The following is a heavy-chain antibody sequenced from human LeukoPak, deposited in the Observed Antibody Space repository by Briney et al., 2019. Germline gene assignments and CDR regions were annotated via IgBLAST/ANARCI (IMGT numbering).Heavy chain of an antibody. CDR2: IYPGDSDT. CDR3: ARQGVGAFDI. Sequence: PGASLLISCKGSGCSFTYYWIGCVRRMPAKGLEWMGSIYPGDSDTRYSPSLQGQVTISADTSISTAYLQWSSLKASDTAMYYCARQGVGAFDIWGQGTMVTVSS. CDR1: GCSFTYYW. V-gene: IGHV5-51*01. D-gene: IGHD2-8*01. J-gene: IGHJ3*02.